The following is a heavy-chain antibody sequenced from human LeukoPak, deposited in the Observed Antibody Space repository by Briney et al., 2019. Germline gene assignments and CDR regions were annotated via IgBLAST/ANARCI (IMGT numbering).Heavy chain of an antibody. D-gene: IGHD1-26*01. V-gene: IGHV4-39*01. CDR1: GDSISSSDYY. Sequence: SETLSLTCTVSGDSISSSDYYWGWIRQPPGKGLGWIGTISYSGSTYYNPSLQSRVTISVDTSKNQFSLKLISVTAADTSVYYCARHWAHSGGGSYYFDYWGQGTLVTVSS. J-gene: IGHJ4*02. CDR3: ARHWAHSGGGSYYFDY. CDR2: ISYSGST.